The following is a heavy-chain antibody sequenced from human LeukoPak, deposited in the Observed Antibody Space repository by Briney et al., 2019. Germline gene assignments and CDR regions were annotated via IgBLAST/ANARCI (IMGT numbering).Heavy chain of an antibody. CDR2: TYHSGST. D-gene: IGHD1-26*01. V-gene: IGHV4-4*02. J-gene: IGHJ4*02. CDR1: GGSISSSNW. CDR3: ARNRVVGAPNFDY. Sequence: PSETLSLTCAVSGGSISSSNWWSWVRQPPGKGLEWIGETYHSGSTNYNPSLKSRVTISVDKSKNQFSLKLSSVTAADTAVYYCARNRVVGAPNFDYWGQGTLVTVFS.